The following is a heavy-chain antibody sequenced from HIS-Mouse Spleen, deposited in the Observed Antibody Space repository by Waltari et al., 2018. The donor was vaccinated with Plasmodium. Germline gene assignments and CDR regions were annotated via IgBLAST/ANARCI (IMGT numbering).Heavy chain of an antibody. J-gene: IGHJ4*02. V-gene: IGHV4-31*03. CDR3: ARSIAATVTFYFDY. Sequence: QVQLQESGPGLVKPSQTLSLTRTVSGGSISRGGYYWSWIRQHPGKGLEWIGYIYYSGSTYYNPSLKSRVTISVDTSKNQFSLKLSSVTAADTAVYYCARSIAATVTFYFDYWGQGTLVTVSS. CDR2: IYYSGST. D-gene: IGHD6-13*01. CDR1: GGSISRGGYY.